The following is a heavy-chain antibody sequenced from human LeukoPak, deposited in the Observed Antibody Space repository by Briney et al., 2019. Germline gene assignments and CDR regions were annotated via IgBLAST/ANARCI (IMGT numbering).Heavy chain of an antibody. J-gene: IGHJ4*02. CDR2: IQYNGNT. D-gene: IGHD6-19*01. Sequence: PSETLSLTCTVSGDSISGYYWSWIRQPPGKGLEWIGLIQYNGNTNYNPSLKSRITISVDTSNNDFSLNVRSVTAADTAVYYCARVLIDSSGWYHFDSWVQGTLVTVSS. V-gene: IGHV4-59*01. CDR3: ARVLIDSSGWYHFDS. CDR1: GDSISGYY.